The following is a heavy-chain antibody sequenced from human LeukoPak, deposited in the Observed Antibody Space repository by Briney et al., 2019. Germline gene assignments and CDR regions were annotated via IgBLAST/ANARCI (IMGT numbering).Heavy chain of an antibody. V-gene: IGHV1-2*02. CDR1: GYTFTGYY. CDR3: ARAGYSYGRTFDY. CDR2: INPNSGGT. J-gene: IGHJ4*02. Sequence: ASVKVSCKASGYTFTGYYMHWVRQAPGQGLEWMGWINPNSGGTNYAQKLQGRVTMTTDTSTSTAYMELRSLRSDDTAVYYCARAGYSYGRTFDYWGQGTLVTVSS. D-gene: IGHD5-18*01.